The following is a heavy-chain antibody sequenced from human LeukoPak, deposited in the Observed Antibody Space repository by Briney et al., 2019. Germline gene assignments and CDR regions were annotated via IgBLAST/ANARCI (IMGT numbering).Heavy chain of an antibody. V-gene: IGHV1-69*04. D-gene: IGHD4/OR15-4a*01. CDR1: GGTFSSYA. J-gene: IGHJ5*02. Sequence: GASVKGSCKASGGTFSSYAISWVRQAPGQGLEWMGRIIPILGIANYAQKFQGRVTITADKSTSTAYMELSSLRSEDTAVYYCARDWGATSNWFDPWGQGTLVIVSS. CDR2: IIPILGIA. CDR3: ARDWGATSNWFDP.